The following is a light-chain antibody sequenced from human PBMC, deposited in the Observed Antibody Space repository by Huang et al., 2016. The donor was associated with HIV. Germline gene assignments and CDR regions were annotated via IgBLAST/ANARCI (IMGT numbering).Light chain of an antibody. J-gene: IGKJ1*01. CDR1: QDIGND. V-gene: IGKV1-6*01. CDR3: LQDYTSPWT. Sequence: AIQMTQAPASLSASVGDRVTITCRASQDIGNDLGWYQQRLGKAPKLLVSAASHLQSGVPSRFTGSGSGTHFTLTISGLQPEDFATYYCLQDYTSPWTFGQGTKVEI. CDR2: AAS.